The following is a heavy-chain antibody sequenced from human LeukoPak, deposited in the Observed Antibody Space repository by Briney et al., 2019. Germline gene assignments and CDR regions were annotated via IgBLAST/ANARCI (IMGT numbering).Heavy chain of an antibody. D-gene: IGHD2-15*01. CDR1: GDCVSGVY. CDR2: VYYSGDT. V-gene: IGHV4-59*08. J-gene: IGHJ4*02. Sequence: SETLSLTCTVSGDCVSGVYWSWIRQRPGKGLEWIGYVYYSGDTNYNPSLKSRVTMSLDTSKNQVSLRLSSVTAADTAVYYCARHPFATPFDYWGRGTLLTVSS. CDR3: ARHPFATPFDY.